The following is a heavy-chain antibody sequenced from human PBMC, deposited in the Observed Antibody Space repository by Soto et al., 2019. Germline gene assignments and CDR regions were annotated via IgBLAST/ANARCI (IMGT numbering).Heavy chain of an antibody. J-gene: IGHJ6*02. CDR2: IIPMFRTA. Sequence: QVQLVQSGAEVKKPGSSVKVSCKASGGTFSTYAINWVRQAPGQGLEWMGGIIPMFRTAEYAQQFQGRVTITADEPTSTAYMELSSLRSDDTAVYYCARDQQPKRGGYYYYYAMDVWGQGTTVTVSS. CDR1: GGTFSTYA. CDR3: ARDQQPKRGGYYYYYAMDV. D-gene: IGHD6-13*01. V-gene: IGHV1-69*01.